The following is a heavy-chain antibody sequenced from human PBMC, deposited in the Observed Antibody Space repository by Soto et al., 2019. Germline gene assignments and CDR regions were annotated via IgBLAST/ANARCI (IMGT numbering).Heavy chain of an antibody. CDR3: ARGGSLWFGELSAYYYGMDV. V-gene: IGHV1-2*04. CDR2: INPNSGGT. D-gene: IGHD3-10*01. J-gene: IGHJ6*02. CDR1: GYTFTGYY. Sequence: ASVKVSCKASGYTFTGYYMHCVRQAPGQGLEWMGWINPNSGGTNYAQKFQGWVTMTRDTSISTAYMELSRLRSDDTAVYYCARGGSLWFGELSAYYYGMDVWVQGTTVTVSS.